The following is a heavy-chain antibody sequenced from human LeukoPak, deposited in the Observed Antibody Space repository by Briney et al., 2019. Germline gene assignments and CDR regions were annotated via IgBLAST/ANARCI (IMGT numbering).Heavy chain of an antibody. CDR2: INHSGST. CDR3: ASIPLNTAGDDAFDI. J-gene: IGHJ3*02. CDR1: GGSFSGYY. V-gene: IGHV4-34*01. D-gene: IGHD5-18*01. Sequence: SETLSLTCAVYGGSFSGYYWSWIRQPPGKGLEWIGEINHSGSTNYNPSLKSRVTISVDTSKNQFSLKLSSVTAADTAVYYCASIPLNTAGDDAFDIWGQGTMVTVSS.